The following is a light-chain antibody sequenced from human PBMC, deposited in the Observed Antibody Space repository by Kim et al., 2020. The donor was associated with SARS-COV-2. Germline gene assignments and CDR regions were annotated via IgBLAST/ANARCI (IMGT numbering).Light chain of an antibody. Sequence: SVALGQTARITGGGNNIGSKNVHWYQQKPGQALVLVIYRDSNRPSGIPERFSGSNSGNTATLTISRAQAGDEADYYCQVWDSSLVVFGGGTQLTVL. CDR3: QVWDSSLVV. J-gene: IGLJ2*01. V-gene: IGLV3-9*01. CDR2: RDS. CDR1: NIGSKN.